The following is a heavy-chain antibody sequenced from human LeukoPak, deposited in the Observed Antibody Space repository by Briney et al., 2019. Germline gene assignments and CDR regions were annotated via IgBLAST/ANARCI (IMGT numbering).Heavy chain of an antibody. D-gene: IGHD6-13*01. CDR3: ARSYSSSWGGVADY. Sequence: PSETLSLTCTVSGYSISSGYYWGWIRQPPGKGLEWIGSIYHSGSTYYNPSLKSRVTISVDTSKNQFPLKLSSVTAADTAVYYCARSYSSSWGGVADYWGQGTLVTVSS. J-gene: IGHJ4*02. CDR2: IYHSGST. V-gene: IGHV4-38-2*02. CDR1: GYSISSGYY.